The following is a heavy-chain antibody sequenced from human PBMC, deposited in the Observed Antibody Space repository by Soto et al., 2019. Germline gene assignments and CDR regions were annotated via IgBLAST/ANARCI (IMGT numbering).Heavy chain of an antibody. CDR2: ISPMFGAA. V-gene: IGHV1-69*19. CDR3: AREVQVHTPAFVY. D-gene: IGHD3-10*01. CDR1: GGTFNTYA. J-gene: IGHJ4*02. Sequence: QVQLVQSGAEMKKPGSSVKVSCQSSGGTFNTYAMNWVRQAPGQGPEWMGDISPMFGAANYAPKFQGRVTITADESTGTSYMQCSSLTSEDTGIYFCAREVQVHTPAFVYWGQGTLVTVSS.